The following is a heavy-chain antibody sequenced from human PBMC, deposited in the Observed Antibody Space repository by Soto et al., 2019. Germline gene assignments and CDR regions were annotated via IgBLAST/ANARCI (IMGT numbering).Heavy chain of an antibody. V-gene: IGHV1-69*06. CDR2: IIPIFGTA. J-gene: IGHJ6*02. D-gene: IGHD3-3*01. CDR1: GGTFSSYA. CDR3: ARGTGVVPPDYYYYGMDV. Sequence: GASVKVSCKASGGTFSSYAISWLRQAPGQGLDWMGGIIPIFGTANYAQKFQGRVTITADKSTSTAYMELSSLRSEDTAVYYCARGTGVVPPDYYYYGMDVWGQGTTVTVSS.